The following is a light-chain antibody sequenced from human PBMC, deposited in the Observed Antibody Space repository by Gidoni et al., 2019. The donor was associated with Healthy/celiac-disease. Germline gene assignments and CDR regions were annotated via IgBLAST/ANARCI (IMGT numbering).Light chain of an antibody. J-gene: IGKJ3*01. CDR1: QSISSY. CDR2: AAS. Sequence: DIKMTQSPSSLSASVGDRVTITCRASQSISSYLNWYQQKPGKAPKLLIYAASSLQSGVPSRFSGSGSGTDFTLTISSLQPEDVATYYCQQSYSTPATFGPGTKVDIK. CDR3: QQSYSTPAT. V-gene: IGKV1-39*01.